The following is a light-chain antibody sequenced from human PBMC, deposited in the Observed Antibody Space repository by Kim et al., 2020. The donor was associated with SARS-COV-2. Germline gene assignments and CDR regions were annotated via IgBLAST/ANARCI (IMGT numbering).Light chain of an antibody. CDR1: QSVGRS. V-gene: IGKV3-15*01. CDR2: GAS. Sequence: VVMTQSPATLSVSPGERVTLSCKASQSVGRSLAWYQQKSGQPPRLLIYGASTRATGVPAWFSGSGSGTDFTLTISSLQSEDLAVYYCQQYDKWPPYTFGQGTKLDI. CDR3: QQYDKWPPYT. J-gene: IGKJ2*01.